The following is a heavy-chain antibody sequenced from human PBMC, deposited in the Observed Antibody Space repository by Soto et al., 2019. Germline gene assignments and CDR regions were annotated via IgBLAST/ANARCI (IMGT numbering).Heavy chain of an antibody. CDR2: IVPIFGPP. D-gene: IGHD1-1*01. Sequence: QVQLVQSGAEVKKPGSSVRVSCKASGGTLSSYSISGVRQAPGQGFEWMGGIVPIFGPPEYAQKFQGRVTISADESMSTAYLELRSLISEDTAVYYCATMPDTGNDQHSPFWGQGALVTVSS. CDR1: GGTLSSYS. CDR3: ATMPDTGNDQHSPF. V-gene: IGHV1-69*01. J-gene: IGHJ4*02.